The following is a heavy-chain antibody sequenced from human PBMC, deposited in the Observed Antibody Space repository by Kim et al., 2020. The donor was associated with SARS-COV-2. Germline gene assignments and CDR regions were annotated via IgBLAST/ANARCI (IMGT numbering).Heavy chain of an antibody. V-gene: IGHV1-18*01. D-gene: IGHD6-13*01. CDR3: ARLGIAAAGSWFDP. Sequence: AQKRQGRVTMTTDTSTSTAYMELRSLRSDDTAVYYCARLGIAAAGSWFDPWGQGTLVTVSS. J-gene: IGHJ5*02.